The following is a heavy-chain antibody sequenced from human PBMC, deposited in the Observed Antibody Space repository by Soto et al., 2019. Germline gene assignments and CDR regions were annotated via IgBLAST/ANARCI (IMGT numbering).Heavy chain of an antibody. CDR3: ARGYGPYSGGWYTIYY. V-gene: IGHV1-8*01. D-gene: IGHD6-19*01. CDR1: GYTFSSYY. Sequence: ASVKVSCKASGYTFSSYYINWVRQATGQGLEWMGWMNPNIGNTGYAQKFQGRVTMTTNTSISTAYMELSSLRSDDTAVYYCARGYGPYSGGWYTIYYWGQGTLVTVSS. J-gene: IGHJ4*02. CDR2: MNPNIGNT.